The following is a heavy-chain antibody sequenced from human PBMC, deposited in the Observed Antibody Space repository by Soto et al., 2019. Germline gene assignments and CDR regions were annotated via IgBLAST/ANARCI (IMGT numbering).Heavy chain of an antibody. CDR2: IFWVHGGT. J-gene: IGHJ3*01. CDR3: ARDKGLAMIVRSGFDL. V-gene: IGHV3-9*01. CDR1: GSIIDDYA. D-gene: IGHD3-22*01. Sequence: PGGSLRLSCVVSGSIIDDYAMHRVRQVPGKGLEWVSGIFWVHGGTGYSDSVKGRFTISRDNSENTLYLQMNSLRAEDTAVYYCARDKGLAMIVRSGFDLWGQGTMVTVSS.